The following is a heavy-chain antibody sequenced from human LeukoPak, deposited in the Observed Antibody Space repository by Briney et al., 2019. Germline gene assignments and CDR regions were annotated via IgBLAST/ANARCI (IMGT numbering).Heavy chain of an antibody. J-gene: IGHJ4*02. CDR3: AKGRWDTQMSFLYDY. D-gene: IGHD1-26*01. V-gene: IGHV3-30*02. CDR1: GFTFSSYG. Sequence: PGGSLRPSCAASGFTFSSYGMHWVRQAPGKGLEWVAFIRYDGSNKYYAGSVKGRFIISRDNSKNTLYLQMNSLRAEDTAVFYCAKGRWDTQMSFLYDYWGQGTLVTVSS. CDR2: IRYDGSNK.